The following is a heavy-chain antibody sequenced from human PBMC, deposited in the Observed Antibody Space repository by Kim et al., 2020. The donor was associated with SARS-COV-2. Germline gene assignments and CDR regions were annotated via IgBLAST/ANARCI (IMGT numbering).Heavy chain of an antibody. J-gene: IGHJ6*02. CDR3: ARSGDGSYPQGAYYYGLDV. CDR1: GFRFDDYA. D-gene: IGHD3-16*02. CDR2: ISWNGDNR. V-gene: IGHV3-9*01. Sequence: GGSLRLSCAASGFRFDDYALHWVRQPPGKGLEWVSGISWNGDNRCYADSVMGRFTISRDNAKNSLYLQMNNLRPDDTALYYCARSGDGSYPQGAYYYGLDVWGQGTTVTVSS.